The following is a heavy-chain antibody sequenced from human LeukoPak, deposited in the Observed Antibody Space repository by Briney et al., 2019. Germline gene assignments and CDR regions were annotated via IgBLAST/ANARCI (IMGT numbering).Heavy chain of an antibody. V-gene: IGHV5-51*01. J-gene: IGHJ4*02. CDR2: IYPGDSDT. Sequence: PGESLKISCKGSGYTFTNYWIAWVRQMPGKGLEWMGIIYPGDSDTRYSLSFQGQVTFSADKSINTAYLQWSSLKTSDTAMYYCARPGTVAAYFYYWGQGTLVTVSS. CDR1: GYTFTNYW. CDR3: ARPGTVAAYFYY. D-gene: IGHD6-19*01.